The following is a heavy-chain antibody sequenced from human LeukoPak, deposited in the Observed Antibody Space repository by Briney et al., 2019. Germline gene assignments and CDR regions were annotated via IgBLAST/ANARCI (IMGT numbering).Heavy chain of an antibody. CDR1: GGTFSSYA. D-gene: IGHD2-15*01. CDR2: IIPIFGTA. CDR3: AREGGHSPEAYYYYYGMDV. Sequence: SVKVSCKASGGTFSSYAISWVRQAPGQGLEWMGGIIPIFGTANHAQKFQGRVTITADESTSTAYMELSSLRSEDTAVYYCAREGGHSPEAYYYYYGMDVWGKGTTVTVSS. J-gene: IGHJ6*04. V-gene: IGHV1-69*01.